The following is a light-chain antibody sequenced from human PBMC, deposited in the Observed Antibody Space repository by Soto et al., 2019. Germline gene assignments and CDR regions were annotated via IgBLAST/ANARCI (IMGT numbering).Light chain of an antibody. CDR1: QYVGTS. Sequence: ILLTQSPSTLPSSPGETATLSCRASQYVGTSLAWYQHKPGQAPRLLIYGASSRATGIPDRFSGSGSGTDFTLTISRLEHEDFAVYYCQQYGSSHRVTFGQGTRLEIK. CDR2: GAS. V-gene: IGKV3-20*01. CDR3: QQYGSSHRVT. J-gene: IGKJ5*01.